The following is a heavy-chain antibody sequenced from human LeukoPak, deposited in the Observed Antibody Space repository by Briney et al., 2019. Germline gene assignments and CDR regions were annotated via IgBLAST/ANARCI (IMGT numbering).Heavy chain of an antibody. CDR1: GFTFDDYA. Sequence: AGGSLRLSCAASGFTFDDYAMHWVRQAPGKGLEWVSGISWSSGSIGYADSVKGRFTISRDNAKNSLYLQMNSLRAEDTALYYCAKDSGYYDSSGYKSNYFDYWGQGTLVTVSS. CDR2: ISWSSGSI. V-gene: IGHV3-9*01. J-gene: IGHJ4*02. CDR3: AKDSGYYDSSGYKSNYFDY. D-gene: IGHD3-22*01.